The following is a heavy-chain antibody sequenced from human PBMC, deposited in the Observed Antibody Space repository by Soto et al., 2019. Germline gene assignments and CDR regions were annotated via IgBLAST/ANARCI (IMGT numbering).Heavy chain of an antibody. CDR1: GDSVSSPYY. Sequence: QVQLQESGPGLVKPSGTLSLTCAVSGDSVSSPYYWCWVRQPPGKGLEWIGEVFHTGTTSYNPSRRXXVTISMAKSVNQSSLDLSSVTAADTAVYYCARSAGWYAVHSWGPGTLVLVSS. D-gene: IGHD6-19*01. CDR3: ARSAGWYAVHS. CDR2: VFHTGTT. V-gene: IGHV4-4*02. J-gene: IGHJ4*02.